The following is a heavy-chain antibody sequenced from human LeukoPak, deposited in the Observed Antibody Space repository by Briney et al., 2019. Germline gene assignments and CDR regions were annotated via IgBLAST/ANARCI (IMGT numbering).Heavy chain of an antibody. V-gene: IGHV1-2*06. J-gene: IGHJ4*02. CDR3: ARDLPSTSNWELDY. CDR1: GYTFTDYY. Sequence: GASVKVSCKASGYTFTDYYIHWVRQAPGQGLEWMGRINPNSGGTDDAQNFQGRVTMTRDTPISTAYMELSRLRSDDTAVYYCARDLPSTSNWELDYWGQGTLVTVSS. CDR2: INPNSGGT. D-gene: IGHD7-27*01.